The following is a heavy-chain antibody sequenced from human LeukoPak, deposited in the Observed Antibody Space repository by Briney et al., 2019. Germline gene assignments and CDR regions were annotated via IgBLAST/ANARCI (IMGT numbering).Heavy chain of an antibody. CDR2: IYYSRST. CDR3: ARLGIYLPFDY. CDR1: GGSISSSSYY. D-gene: IGHD7-27*01. J-gene: IGHJ4*02. Sequence: PSETLSLTCTVSGGSISSSSYYWGWIRQPPGKGLEWIGSIYYSRSTYYNPSLKSRVTISVDTSKNQFSLKLSSVTAADTAVYYCARLGIYLPFDYWGQGTLVTVSS. V-gene: IGHV4-39*01.